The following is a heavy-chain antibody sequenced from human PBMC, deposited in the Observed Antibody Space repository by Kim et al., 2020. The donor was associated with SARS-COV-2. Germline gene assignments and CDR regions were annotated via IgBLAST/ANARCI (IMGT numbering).Heavy chain of an antibody. J-gene: IGHJ5*02. V-gene: IGHV4-39*01. CDR3: EGGGGAGGYSTLNWFVP. CDR1: GGSIGSTSHY. D-gene: IGHD3-10*01. CDR2: VYYSGST. Sequence: SETLSLTCTVSGGSIGSTSHYWVWIRQPPGKGPEWIGSVYYSGSTSYTPSLKSRVAISVDTSKNQFSLKLSTVTAADTDLCSCEGGGGAGGYSTLNWFVP.